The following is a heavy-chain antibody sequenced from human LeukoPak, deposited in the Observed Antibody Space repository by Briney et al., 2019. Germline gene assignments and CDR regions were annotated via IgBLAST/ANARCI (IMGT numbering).Heavy chain of an antibody. CDR3: ARFGVLGPYGSGSYYYFDY. D-gene: IGHD3-10*01. CDR2: INHSGST. Sequence: SETLSLTCAVYGGSFSGYYWSWIRQPPGKGLEWIGEINHSGSTNYNPSLKSRVTISVVTSKNQCSLKLSSVTAADTAVYYCARFGVLGPYGSGSYYYFDYWGQGTLVTVSS. V-gene: IGHV4-34*01. CDR1: GGSFSGYY. J-gene: IGHJ4*02.